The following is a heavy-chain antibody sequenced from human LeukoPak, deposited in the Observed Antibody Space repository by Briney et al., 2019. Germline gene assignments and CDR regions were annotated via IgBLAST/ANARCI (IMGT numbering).Heavy chain of an antibody. Sequence: GGSLRLSCAASGFTFSNHGMNWVRQAPGTGLEWVSGISPSADIKYYADSVKGRFTISRDNSKNMLYLEVISLTADDTAVYYCAKDDAWLRFGEWSQGTLVTVSS. J-gene: IGHJ4*02. D-gene: IGHD3-10*01. CDR1: GFTFSNHG. CDR3: AKDDAWLRFGE. V-gene: IGHV3-23*01. CDR2: ISPSADIK.